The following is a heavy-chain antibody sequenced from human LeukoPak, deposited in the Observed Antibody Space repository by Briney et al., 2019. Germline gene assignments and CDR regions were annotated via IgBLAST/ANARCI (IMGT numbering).Heavy chain of an antibody. J-gene: IGHJ5*02. D-gene: IGHD3-22*01. CDR3: ARLTDYYDSSGYYRNYNWFDP. CDR2: IYPGDSDT. V-gene: IGHV5-51*01. Sequence: GESLKISCKGSGYSFPNYWIAWVRQMPGKGLEWMGIIYPGDSDTKYSPSFEGQGTLSADKSINTAYLQWSSLPASDTAMYYCARLTDYYDSSGYYRNYNWFDPWGQGTLVTVSS. CDR1: GYSFPNYW.